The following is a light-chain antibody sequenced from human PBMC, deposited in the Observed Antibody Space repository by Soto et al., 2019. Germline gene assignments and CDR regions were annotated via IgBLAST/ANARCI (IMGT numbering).Light chain of an antibody. J-gene: IGLJ1*01. CDR3: CSYAGSSSYV. CDR1: NNDVGFYNY. V-gene: IGLV2-11*01. CDR2: DVN. Sequence: QSALTQPRSVSGSPGQSVTISCTGTNNDVGFYNYVSWYQQQLGKAPKLLIYDVNKRPSGVPPRFSGSKSANTASLTISGLQAVDEADYYCCSYAGSSSYVFGTGTKLTVL.